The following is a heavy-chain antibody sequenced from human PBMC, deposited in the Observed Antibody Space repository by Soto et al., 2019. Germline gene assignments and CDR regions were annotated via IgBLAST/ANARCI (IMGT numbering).Heavy chain of an antibody. CDR1: GGSISSGGYS. J-gene: IGHJ4*02. CDR2: IFYSGNT. V-gene: IGHV4-61*08. Sequence: PSETLSLTCAVSGGSISSGGYSWSWIRQPPGKGLEWIGYIFYSGNTNYNPSLRSRVTISVDTSKNTLILQMSSLRAEDTAVYYCAKETELRHFDFDYWGQGTLVTVSS. D-gene: IGHD3-9*01. CDR3: AKETELRHFDFDY.